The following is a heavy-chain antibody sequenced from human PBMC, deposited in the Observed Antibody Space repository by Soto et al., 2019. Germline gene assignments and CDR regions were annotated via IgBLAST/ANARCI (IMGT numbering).Heavy chain of an antibody. CDR3: AKAKNDYNWDNRPPFDY. CDR2: IIANDVGT. V-gene: IGHV3-23*01. D-gene: IGHD1-20*01. Sequence: VGSLRLSCEASGFTLRNYAMTWVRQAPGKGLEWVSLIIANDVGTYYAESVKTRFTISTDQSRNTVYLQMDSLRADDTAIYYCAKAKNDYNWDNRPPFDYWGQGTLVTVSS. CDR1: GFTLRNYA. J-gene: IGHJ4*02.